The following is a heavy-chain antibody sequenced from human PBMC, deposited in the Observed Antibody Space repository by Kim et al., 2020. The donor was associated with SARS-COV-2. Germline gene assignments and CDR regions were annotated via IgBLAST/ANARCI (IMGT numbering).Heavy chain of an antibody. CDR3: ARDRSRQWLGGYYYYGMDV. D-gene: IGHD6-19*01. Sequence: GGSLRLSCAASGFTFSSYGMHWVRQAPGKGLEWVAVIWYDGSNKYYADSVKGRFTISRDNSKNTLYLQMNSLRAEDTAVYYCARDRSRQWLGGYYYYGMDVWGQGTTVTVSS. CDR2: IWYDGSNK. J-gene: IGHJ6*02. V-gene: IGHV3-33*01. CDR1: GFTFSSYG.